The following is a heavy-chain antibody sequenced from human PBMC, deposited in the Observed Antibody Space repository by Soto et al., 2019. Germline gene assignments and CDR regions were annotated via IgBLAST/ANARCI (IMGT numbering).Heavy chain of an antibody. CDR1: GYTFTNYW. Sequence: GESLKISCKGFGYTFTNYWINWVRQMPGKGLEWMGRIDPSDSYTDYSPSFQGHVTISADKSINTAFLEWSSLKASDTAMYYCARHLGEQWLDFDYRGQGTLVTVSS. D-gene: IGHD6-19*01. CDR2: IDPSDSYT. CDR3: ARHLGEQWLDFDY. J-gene: IGHJ4*02. V-gene: IGHV5-10-1*01.